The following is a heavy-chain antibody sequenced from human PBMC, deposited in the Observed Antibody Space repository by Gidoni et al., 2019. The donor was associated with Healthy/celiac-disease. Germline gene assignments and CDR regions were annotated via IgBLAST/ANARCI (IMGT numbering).Heavy chain of an antibody. CDR2: INPSGGST. J-gene: IGHJ6*03. D-gene: IGHD6-13*01. CDR3: ARDRDIAAAGGYYYYMDV. V-gene: IGHV1-46*01. Sequence: QVQLVQSGAEVKKPGASVKVSCKASGYTFTSYYMHWVRQAPGQGLEWMGIINPSGGSTSYAQKFQGRVTMTRDTSTSTVYMELSSLRSEDTAVYYCARDRDIAAAGGYYYYMDVWGKGTTVTVSS. CDR1: GYTFTSYY.